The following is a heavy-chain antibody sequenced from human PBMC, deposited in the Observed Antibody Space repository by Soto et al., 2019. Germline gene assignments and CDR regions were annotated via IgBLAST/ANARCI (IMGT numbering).Heavy chain of an antibody. CDR3: ARDPSQRIAARPDPDYYYGMDV. V-gene: IGHV1-2*04. J-gene: IGHJ6*02. CDR1: GYTFTGYY. CDR2: INPKSGGT. Sequence: GASVKVSCKASGYTFTGYYMHWVRQAPGQGLEWMGWINPKSGGTNYAQDFQGWVTMTRDTSISTAYMELSRLRSEDTAVYYCARDPSQRIAARPDPDYYYGMDVWGQGTTVTVSS. D-gene: IGHD6-6*01.